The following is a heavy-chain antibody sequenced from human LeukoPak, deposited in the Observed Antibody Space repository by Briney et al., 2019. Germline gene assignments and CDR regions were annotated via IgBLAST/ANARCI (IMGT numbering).Heavy chain of an antibody. J-gene: IGHJ4*02. V-gene: IGHV3-7*03. CDR3: ARDTAGFDY. CDR1: RFTFSNYW. D-gene: IGHD2-21*02. Sequence: GGSLRLSCAASRFTFSNYWMSWVRQAPGKGLEWVANINRDGGERYYVDSVKGRFTISRDNAKNSLYLQMNSLRAEDTAVYYCARDTAGFDYWGQGSLVTVSS. CDR2: INRDGGER.